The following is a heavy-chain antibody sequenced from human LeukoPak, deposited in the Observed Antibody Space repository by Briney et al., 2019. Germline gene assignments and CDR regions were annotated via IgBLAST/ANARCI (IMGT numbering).Heavy chain of an antibody. CDR1: CSFIRTVP. D-gene: IGHD3-3*01. CDR3: TRGRYYEPIDS. J-gene: IGHJ4*02. CDR2: IYNSGSP. Sequence: PSETLSSTCCCACSFIRTVPWIFIRHTPSTPLEEIGYIYNSGSPNYNPSLEGRVTMSIDTSKNHFSLKLSSVTAADTAVYYCTRGRYYEPIDSWGQGTLVTVSS. V-gene: IGHV4-59*01.